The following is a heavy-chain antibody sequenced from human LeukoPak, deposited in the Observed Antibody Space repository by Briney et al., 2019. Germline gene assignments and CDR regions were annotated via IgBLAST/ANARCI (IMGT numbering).Heavy chain of an antibody. V-gene: IGHV4-34*01. Sequence: PSETLSLTCAVYGGPLSGYYWSWIRQPPGKGLEWIGEINQTVSTNYNPPLKTRITISTHTSQNQCSLEQISVTAADAAVYYCARVVRRNSWTQHHYWGQGTLVTVSS. CDR2: INQTVST. D-gene: IGHD6-13*01. J-gene: IGHJ4*02. CDR3: ARVVRRNSWTQHHY. CDR1: GGPLSGYY.